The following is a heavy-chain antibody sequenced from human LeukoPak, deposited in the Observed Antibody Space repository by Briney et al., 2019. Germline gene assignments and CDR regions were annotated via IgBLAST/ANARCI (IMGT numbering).Heavy chain of an antibody. J-gene: IGHJ4*02. D-gene: IGHD6-19*01. V-gene: IGHV1-2*02. CDR2: INPNSGGT. CDR3: ARDGGDSSGWYERFDY. CDR1: GYTFTGYY. Sequence: GASVKVSCKASGYTFTGYYIHWVRQAPGQGLEWMGGINPNSGGTNYAQKFQGRVTMTRDTPISTAYMELSRLRSDDTAVYYCARDGGDSSGWYERFDYWGQGTLVTVSS.